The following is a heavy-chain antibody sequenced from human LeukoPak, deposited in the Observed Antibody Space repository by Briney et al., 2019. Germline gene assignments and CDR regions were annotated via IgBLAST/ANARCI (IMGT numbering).Heavy chain of an antibody. V-gene: IGHV4-34*01. CDR1: GGSFSDYY. J-gene: IGHJ4*02. CDR2: INQSGST. CDR3: ARTASSGYFYFDY. D-gene: IGHD3-22*01. Sequence: SETLTLTCAVSGGSFSDYYWSWIRQSPGRGLEWIGEINQSGSTDYNPSLKSRVIISMDTSKTQFSLNLSSVTAADTAVYYCARTASSGYFYFDYWGQGTLVAVSS.